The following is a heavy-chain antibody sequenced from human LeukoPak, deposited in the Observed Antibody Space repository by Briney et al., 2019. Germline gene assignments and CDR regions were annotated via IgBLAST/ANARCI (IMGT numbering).Heavy chain of an antibody. CDR2: ISGSGGST. CDR1: GFTFSSYA. CDR3: ARGRSRDSSGYHYGAFDI. J-gene: IGHJ3*02. Sequence: GGSLRLSCAASGFTFSSYAMSWVRQAPGKGLEWVSAISGSGGSTYYADSVKGRFTISRDNAKNSLYLQMNSLRAEDTAVYYCARGRSRDSSGYHYGAFDIWGQGTMVTVSS. D-gene: IGHD3-22*01. V-gene: IGHV3-23*01.